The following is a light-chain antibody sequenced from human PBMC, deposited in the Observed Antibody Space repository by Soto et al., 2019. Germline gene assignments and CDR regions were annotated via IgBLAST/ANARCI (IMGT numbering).Light chain of an antibody. J-gene: IGKJ1*01. CDR2: GAS. V-gene: IGKV3-15*01. CDR1: QSVGSN. Sequence: EIVMTQSPVTLSVSPGERATLSCRASQSVGSNLAWYQQKPGQAPRLLIYGASTRATAIPARFSGSGSGTEFTLTISSLQSEDFAVYYCHQYGTSLWTFGQGTKVDIK. CDR3: HQYGTSLWT.